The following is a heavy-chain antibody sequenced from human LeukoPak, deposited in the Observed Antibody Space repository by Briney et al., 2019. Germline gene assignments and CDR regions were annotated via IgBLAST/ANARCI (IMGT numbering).Heavy chain of an antibody. CDR2: IWYDGSNK. D-gene: IGHD6-6*01. Sequence: RTGGSLRLSCAASGFTFSSYGMHWVRQAPGKGLEWVAVIWYDGSNKYYADSVKGRFTISRDNSKNTLYLQMNSLRAEDTAVYYCARGQTGIAARPGGNYYYYYYMDVWGKGTTVTVSS. CDR1: GFTFSSYG. V-gene: IGHV3-33*01. J-gene: IGHJ6*03. CDR3: ARGQTGIAARPGGNYYYYYYMDV.